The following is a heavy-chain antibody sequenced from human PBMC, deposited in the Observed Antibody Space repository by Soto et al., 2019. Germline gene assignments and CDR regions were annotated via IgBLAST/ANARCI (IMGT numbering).Heavy chain of an antibody. CDR1: DGPFSGYQ. Sequence: QGQLQQWGAGLLKPSETLSLTCAVYDGPFSGYQWSWIRQTPGKGLEWIGGINDSGNINYNPSLKSRGTILVDSTEKQISLRLSSVTAADTAVYYCARGLILWFGELSRRGGYYYYVDVWGKGTRVTVSS. D-gene: IGHD3-10*01. CDR3: ARGLILWFGELSRRGGYYYYVDV. J-gene: IGHJ6*03. CDR2: INDSGNI. V-gene: IGHV4-34*01.